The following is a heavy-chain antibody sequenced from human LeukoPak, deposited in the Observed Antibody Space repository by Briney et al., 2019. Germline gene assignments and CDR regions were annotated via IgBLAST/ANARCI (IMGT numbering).Heavy chain of an antibody. CDR2: IKQDGSEK. CDR3: AREGYCSSTSCYRGGPYY. J-gene: IGHJ4*02. V-gene: IGHV3-7*01. CDR1: GFTFSSYW. D-gene: IGHD2-2*02. Sequence: GGSLRLSCAASGFTFSSYWMSWVRQAPGKGLEWVANIKQDGSEKYYVDSVKGRFTISRDNAKNSLYLQMNSLRAEDTAVYYCAREGYCSSTSCYRGGPYYWGQGTLVTVSS.